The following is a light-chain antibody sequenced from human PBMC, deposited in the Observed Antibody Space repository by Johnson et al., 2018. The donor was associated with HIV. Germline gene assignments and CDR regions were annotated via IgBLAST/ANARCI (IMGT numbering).Light chain of an antibody. CDR2: ENN. CDR1: TSNIGNNY. Sequence: QSMLTQPPSVSAAPGQKVTISCSGSTSNIGNNYVSWYQHLPGTAPKLLICENNMRPSGSPDRSSGSKSGTSSTLAIPGLQNGDEADYYCGTLDSSLSVSYVFGTGTKVTVL. V-gene: IGLV1-51*02. J-gene: IGLJ1*01. CDR3: GTLDSSLSVSYV.